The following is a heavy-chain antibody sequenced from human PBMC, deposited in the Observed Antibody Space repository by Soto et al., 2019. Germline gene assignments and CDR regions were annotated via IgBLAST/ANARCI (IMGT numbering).Heavy chain of an antibody. V-gene: IGHV3-33*01. CDR1: GFTFSSYG. CDR2: IWYDGSNK. J-gene: IGHJ4*02. D-gene: IGHD6-19*01. Sequence: ESGGGVVQPGRSLRLSCAASGFTFSSYGMHWVRQAPGKGLEWVAVIWYDGSNKYYADSVKGRFTISRDNSKNTLYLQMNSLRAEVTAVYYCARDFRSVGKGGWIFDYWGQGTLVTVSS. CDR3: ARDFRSVGKGGWIFDY.